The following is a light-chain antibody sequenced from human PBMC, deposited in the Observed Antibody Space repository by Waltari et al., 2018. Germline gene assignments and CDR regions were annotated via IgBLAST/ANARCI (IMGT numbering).Light chain of an antibody. V-gene: IGLV2-23*01. Sequence: QSALTQPASVSGSPGQSITISCTGTSSDVGSYNLFSWYQQHPGKAPKTMIYEVSKGPSGVSNRFSGSKSGNTASLTISGLQAEDEADYYCCSYAGSSTLLFGGGTKVTVL. CDR3: CSYAGSSTLL. CDR2: EVS. J-gene: IGLJ2*01. CDR1: SSDVGSYNL.